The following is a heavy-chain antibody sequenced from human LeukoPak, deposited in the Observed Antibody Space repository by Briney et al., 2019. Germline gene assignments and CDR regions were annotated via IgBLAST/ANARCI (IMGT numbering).Heavy chain of an antibody. D-gene: IGHD4-11*01. CDR2: SCSGGGT. CDR3: AKLRGADYMKYHFEY. V-gene: IGHV3-23*01. CDR1: GVNFCTYA. J-gene: IGHJ4*02. Sequence: RGSLRLSCAASGVNFCTYAMSWVRQAPGKGLEWIASSCSGGGTYYADSVKRRFAISRDSSKNTVYLQTNSLRAEDTAVYFCAKLRGADYMKYHFEYWGKGTVVTV.